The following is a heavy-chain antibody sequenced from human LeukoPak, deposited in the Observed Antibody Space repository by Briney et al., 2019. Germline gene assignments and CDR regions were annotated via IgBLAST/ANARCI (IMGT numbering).Heavy chain of an antibody. D-gene: IGHD6-19*01. J-gene: IGHJ4*02. CDR3: ARDGGRSGWLAVDY. CDR2: IDSDGNST. V-gene: IGHV3-74*01. Sequence: GGSLRLSCAASRFTFNTYWMHWVRQAPGKGLVWVSRIDSDGNSTAYADSVKGRFTISRDNAKNSLYLQMNSLRAEDTAVYYCARDGGRSGWLAVDYWGQGTLVTVSS. CDR1: RFTFNTYW.